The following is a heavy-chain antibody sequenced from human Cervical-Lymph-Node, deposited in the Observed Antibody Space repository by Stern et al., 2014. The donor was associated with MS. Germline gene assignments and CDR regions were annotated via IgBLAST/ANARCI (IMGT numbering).Heavy chain of an antibody. CDR3: ASAYSSSHYYFDY. CDR1: GFSFSRYA. Sequence: VQLVESGGGVVQPGRSLRLSCAASGFSFSRYAMHWVRQAPGKGLEWVALIWSDGSNPYYADSVTGRFTISRDNSKNTLYLQMNSLRAEDTAVYYCASAYSSSHYYFDYWGQGTLVTVSS. CDR2: IWSDGSNP. J-gene: IGHJ4*02. V-gene: IGHV3-33*01. D-gene: IGHD6-13*01.